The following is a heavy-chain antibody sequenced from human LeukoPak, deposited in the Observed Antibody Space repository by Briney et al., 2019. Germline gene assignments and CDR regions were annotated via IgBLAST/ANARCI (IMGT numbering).Heavy chain of an antibody. J-gene: IGHJ5*02. CDR3: ARSGSYSEWFDP. V-gene: IGHV3-74*03. Sequence: GGSLRLSCAASGFTFSSYWMHWVREAPGKGLVCVSRINTDGSSRVYADSVKGRFTTSRDNAKNTLYLQMNSLRAEDAAVYYCARSGSYSEWFDPWGQGTLVTVSS. CDR1: GFTFSSYW. D-gene: IGHD1-26*01. CDR2: INTDGSSR.